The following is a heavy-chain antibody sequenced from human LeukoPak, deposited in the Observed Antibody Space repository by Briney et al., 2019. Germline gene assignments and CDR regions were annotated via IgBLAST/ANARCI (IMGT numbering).Heavy chain of an antibody. Sequence: GGSLRLSCAASGFALSSHWMTWVRQVPGRGPEWVANVNRDGSETYYLDSVKGRFAISKGNAKNSLYLQMNSLRAEDTALYHCAKNNGMDVWGQGTTVIVSS. CDR1: GFALSSHW. CDR2: VNRDGSET. J-gene: IGHJ6*02. CDR3: AKNNGMDV. V-gene: IGHV3-7*03.